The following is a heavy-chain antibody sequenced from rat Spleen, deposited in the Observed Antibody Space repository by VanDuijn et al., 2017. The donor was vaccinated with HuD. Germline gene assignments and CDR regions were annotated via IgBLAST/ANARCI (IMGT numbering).Heavy chain of an antibody. CDR2: ISYDGSST. CDR3: ARHWGY. Sequence: EVQLVESDGGLVQPGRSLKLSCAASGFTFSDYYMAWVRQAPGKGLEWVATISYDGSSTYYRDSVKGRFTISRDNAKSTLYLQMDSLRSEDTATYYCARHWGYWGQGVMVTVSS. D-gene: IGHD4-6*01. J-gene: IGHJ2*01. CDR1: GFTFSDYY. V-gene: IGHV5-7*01.